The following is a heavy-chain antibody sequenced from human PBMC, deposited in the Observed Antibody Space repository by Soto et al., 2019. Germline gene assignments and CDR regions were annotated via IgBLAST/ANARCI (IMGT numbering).Heavy chain of an antibody. V-gene: IGHV1-3*05. Sequence: QVHLVQSGAEEKKPGASVRVSCKASGFTFTTYAIHWVRQAPGQRLEWMGWINAGNGATKYSQNFQDRVTIARDTSANTVFMELSGLRSEDTALYYCARGSAAAGPYYFDYWAQGTLVTVSS. D-gene: IGHD6-13*01. CDR3: ARGSAAAGPYYFDY. CDR1: GFTFTTYA. CDR2: INAGNGAT. J-gene: IGHJ4*02.